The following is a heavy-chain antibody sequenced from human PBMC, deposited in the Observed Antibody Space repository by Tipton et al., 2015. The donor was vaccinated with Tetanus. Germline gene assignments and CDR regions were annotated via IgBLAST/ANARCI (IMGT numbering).Heavy chain of an antibody. V-gene: IGHV3-23*01. CDR3: AKGRTVVGVGRRSNNWFDP. CDR1: GFPFSNYA. Sequence: GSLRLSCAASGFPFSNYAMNWIRQSPLRGLEWVSGISGSGDETHYADSVKGRFTISRDNSMNSVYLQMNSLRAEDTALYYCAKGRTVVGVGRRSNNWFDPWGQGTLVTVSS. D-gene: IGHD2-8*01. CDR2: ISGSGDET. J-gene: IGHJ5*02.